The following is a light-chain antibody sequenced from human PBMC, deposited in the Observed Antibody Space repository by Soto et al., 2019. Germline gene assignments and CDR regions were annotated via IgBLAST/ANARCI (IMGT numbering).Light chain of an antibody. CDR1: SSDVGGYNY. CDR2: EVS. V-gene: IGLV2-14*01. CDR3: ISYTGSSTSYV. Sequence: QSALTQPASVSGSPGQSITISCTGTSSDVGGYNYVSWYQQHPGKAPKLMIYEVSNRPSGVSNRFSGSKSGNTASLTISGLQAEDEADYYCISYTGSSTSYVFGSGTKV. J-gene: IGLJ1*01.